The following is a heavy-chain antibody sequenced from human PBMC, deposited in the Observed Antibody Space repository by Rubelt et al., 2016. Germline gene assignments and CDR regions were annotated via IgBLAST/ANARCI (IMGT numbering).Heavy chain of an antibody. CDR2: LIPILGIA. J-gene: IGHJ6*02. V-gene: IGHV1-69*04. D-gene: IGHD3-3*01. CDR1: GGTFSSYA. Sequence: QVQLVQSGAEVKKPGSSVKVSCKASGGTFSSYAIRWVRPAPGQALEWMGLLIPILGIANYALKFQCRVTITADKSTSTACMELRSLRSEDTAVYYCARDVIHDRITHNDVWGQGTTVTVSS. CDR3: ARDVIHDRITHNDV.